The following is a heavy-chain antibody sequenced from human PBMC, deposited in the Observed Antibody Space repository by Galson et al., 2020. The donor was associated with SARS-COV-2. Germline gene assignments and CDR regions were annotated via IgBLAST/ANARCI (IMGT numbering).Heavy chain of an antibody. V-gene: IGHV3-73*01. D-gene: IGHD5-18*01. J-gene: IGHJ3*02. CDR1: GFTFSGSA. CDR3: TSVPYSYGVYDAFDI. Sequence: GGSLRLSCAASGFTFSGSAMHWVRQASGKGLEWVGRIRSKANSYATAYAASVKGRFTISRADSKNTAYLQMHSLKTEDTAVYYCTSVPYSYGVYDAFDIWGQGTMVTVSS. CDR2: IRSKANSYAT.